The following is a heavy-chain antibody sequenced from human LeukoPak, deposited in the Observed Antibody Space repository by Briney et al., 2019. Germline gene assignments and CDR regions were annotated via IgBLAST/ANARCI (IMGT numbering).Heavy chain of an antibody. CDR1: GGSISSYY. J-gene: IGHJ3*02. CDR3: VRRIGKTDVFDI. CDR2: IYYSGST. D-gene: IGHD1-26*01. V-gene: IGHV4-59*08. Sequence: SETLSLTCTVSGGSISSYYWSWIRQPPGKGLEWIGYIYYSGSTNYNPSLKSRVTISVDTSKNQFSLKLSSVTAADTAVYYCVRRIGKTDVFDIWGQGTMVTVSS.